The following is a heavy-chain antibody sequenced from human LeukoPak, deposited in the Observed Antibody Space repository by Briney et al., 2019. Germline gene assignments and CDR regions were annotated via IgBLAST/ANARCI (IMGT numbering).Heavy chain of an antibody. CDR3: AKSKGDYWGDAFHI. V-gene: IGHV3-53*01. CDR2: ISSGGNT. CDR1: GFTVSSNS. Sequence: PGGSLRLSCKVSGFTVSSNSWSWVRQAPGKGLEWVSFISSGGNTDHSDSVKGRFTISRDNSKNTLYLQMNSLRDEDTAVYFCAKSKGDYWGDAFHIWGQGTVVSVSS. D-gene: IGHD7-27*01. J-gene: IGHJ3*02.